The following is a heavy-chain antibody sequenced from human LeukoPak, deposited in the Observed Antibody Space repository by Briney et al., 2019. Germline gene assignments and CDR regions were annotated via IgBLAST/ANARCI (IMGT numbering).Heavy chain of an antibody. Sequence: GGSLRLSCAASGFTFSSYSMNWVRQAPGKGLEWVSSISSSSSYIYYADSVKGRFTISRDNAKNSLYLQMNSLRAEDTAVYYCARGSMGSGWYVPQDCWGQGTLVTVSS. J-gene: IGHJ4*02. CDR2: ISSSSSYI. V-gene: IGHV3-21*01. D-gene: IGHD6-19*01. CDR1: GFTFSSYS. CDR3: ARGSMGSGWYVPQDC.